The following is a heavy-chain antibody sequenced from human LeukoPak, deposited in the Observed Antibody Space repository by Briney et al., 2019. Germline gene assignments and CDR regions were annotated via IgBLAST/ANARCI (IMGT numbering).Heavy chain of an antibody. CDR3: AREVNWVRHFDY. Sequence: SQTLALTCAISGDSVSSHDAAWNWIRQSPSRGLEWLGRTYYRSRWLNDYAVSVKSRIIINPDTSKNQFSLQLTSVTPEDTAVYYCAREVNWVRHFDYWGQGTLVTVSS. CDR2: TYYRSRWLN. D-gene: IGHD7-27*01. J-gene: IGHJ4*02. V-gene: IGHV6-1*01. CDR1: GDSVSSHDAA.